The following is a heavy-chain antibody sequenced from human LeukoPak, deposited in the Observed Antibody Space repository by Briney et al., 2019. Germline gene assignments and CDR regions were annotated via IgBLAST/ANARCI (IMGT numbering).Heavy chain of an antibody. CDR3: TTDAGVVVPAAIGEYFQH. Sequence: PGGSLRLSCAASGFTFSSYAMSWVRQAPGKGLEWVGRIKSKTDGGTTDYAAPVKGRFTISRDDSKNTLYLQMNSLKTEDTAVYYCTTDAGVVVPAAIGEYFQHWGQGTLVTVSS. J-gene: IGHJ1*01. V-gene: IGHV3-15*01. D-gene: IGHD2-2*02. CDR1: GFTFSSYA. CDR2: IKSKTDGGTT.